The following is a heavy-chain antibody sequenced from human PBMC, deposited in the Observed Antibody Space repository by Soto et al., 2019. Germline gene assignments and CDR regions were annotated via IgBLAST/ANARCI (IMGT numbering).Heavy chain of an antibody. D-gene: IGHD3-10*01. CDR3: ARNPKGVKRRNAFDI. Sequence: EVQLVESGGGLVQPGGSLRLSCAASGFTFSSYSMNWVRQAPGKGLEWVSYISSSSSTIYYADSVKGRFTISRDNAKNSLYLQMNSLRDEDTAVYYCARNPKGVKRRNAFDIWGQGTMVTVSS. V-gene: IGHV3-48*02. J-gene: IGHJ3*02. CDR2: ISSSSSTI. CDR1: GFTFSSYS.